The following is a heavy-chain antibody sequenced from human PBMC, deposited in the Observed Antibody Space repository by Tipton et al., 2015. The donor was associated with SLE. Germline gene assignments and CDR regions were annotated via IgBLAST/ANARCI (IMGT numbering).Heavy chain of an antibody. V-gene: IGHV4-61*02. Sequence: TLSLTCTVSGVSISNTNDYWSWIRQPPGEGLEWIGRTYNSGSTHYNPSLESRVSISLDTSKNEFSLKVNSVTAADTAVYYCARMAGGWYALGYWGQGTLVTVSS. CDR3: ARMAGGWYALGY. D-gene: IGHD6-19*01. CDR2: TYNSGST. CDR1: GVSISNTNDY. J-gene: IGHJ4*02.